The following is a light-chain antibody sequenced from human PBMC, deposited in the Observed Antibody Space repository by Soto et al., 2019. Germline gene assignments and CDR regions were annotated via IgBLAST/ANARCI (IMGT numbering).Light chain of an antibody. Sequence: EIVLTQSPATLSLSPGGSATLSCRASQSVNINLAWYQQKPGQAPRLVIYDGSHRATDIPARFSGSGSGTDFTLTISYVEPEDSAVYYCQQRRKWPPAFGQGTRLEI. V-gene: IGKV3-11*01. CDR1: QSVNIN. J-gene: IGKJ5*01. CDR3: QQRRKWPPA. CDR2: DGS.